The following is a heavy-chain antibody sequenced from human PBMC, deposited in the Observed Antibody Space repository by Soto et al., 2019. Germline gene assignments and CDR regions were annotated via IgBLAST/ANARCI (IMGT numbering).Heavy chain of an antibody. V-gene: IGHV3-11*06. CDR1: GFTFSDYF. CDR2: ISGSSDNI. Sequence: GSLRLSCGASGFTFSDYFMSWSRQAPWKGLEWVSFISGSSDNIKYADSVKGRFTISRDNAKNSLYLQMNSLRAEDTAVYYCVRDSARIVVVPRVDGDNWFDPWGQGTLVTVSS. J-gene: IGHJ5*02. CDR3: VRDSARIVVVPRVDGDNWFDP. D-gene: IGHD2-2*01.